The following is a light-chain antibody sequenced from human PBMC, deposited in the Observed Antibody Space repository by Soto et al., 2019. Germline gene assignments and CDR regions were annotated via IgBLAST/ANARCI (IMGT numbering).Light chain of an antibody. CDR2: GAS. CDR3: QQYGSSRT. V-gene: IGKV3-20*01. Sequence: IVFTQSPGTLSLSPVERSTLSCRASQSVSSSYLAWYQQKPGQAPRLLIYGASSRATGIPDRFSGSGSGTDFTLTISRLEPEDFAVYYCQQYGSSRTFGQGTKVDIK. CDR1: QSVSSSY. J-gene: IGKJ1*01.